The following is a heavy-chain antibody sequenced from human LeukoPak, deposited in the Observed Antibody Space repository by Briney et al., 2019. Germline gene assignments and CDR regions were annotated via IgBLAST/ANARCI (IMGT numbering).Heavy chain of an antibody. Sequence: GGSLRLSCAASGFPFSSYWMHWVRQAPEKGLVWVSRINGDGSTTTYAGSVQGRFTISRDNAKNTLYLQMNSLRAEDTALYYCARAVKAGANVIDYWGQGTLVTVSS. J-gene: IGHJ4*02. CDR2: INGDGSTT. V-gene: IGHV3-74*01. D-gene: IGHD1-26*01. CDR3: ARAVKAGANVIDY. CDR1: GFPFSSYW.